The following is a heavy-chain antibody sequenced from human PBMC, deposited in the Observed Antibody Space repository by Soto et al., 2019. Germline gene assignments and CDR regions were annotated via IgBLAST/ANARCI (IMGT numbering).Heavy chain of an antibody. J-gene: IGHJ3*02. D-gene: IGHD2-2*01. CDR2: VGGTGDT. V-gene: IGHV3-23*01. CDR1: RLTFSNYV. Sequence: EVQLFESGGALVQPGGSLRLSCAASRLTFSNYVVNWVRQAPGKGLEWVSIVGGTGDTYYPDSVKGRFTISRDNSKNMIYLQMSGLRAEDTAVYYCATSGHCNSLKCTSFDMWGQGTMVAVSS. CDR3: ATSGHCNSLKCTSFDM.